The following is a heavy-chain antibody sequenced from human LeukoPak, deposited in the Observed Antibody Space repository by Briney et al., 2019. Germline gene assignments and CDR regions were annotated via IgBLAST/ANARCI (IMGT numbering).Heavy chain of an antibody. D-gene: IGHD3-9*01. J-gene: IGHJ3*02. V-gene: IGHV4-59*01. CDR3: ARLTGYRIESAFDI. Sequence: PSETLSLTCTVSGGSISSYYWSWIRQPPGKGLEWIRYIYYSGSTNYNPSLKSRVTISVDTSKNQFSLKLSSVTAADTAVYYCARLTGYRIESAFDIWGQGTMVTVSS. CDR2: IYYSGST. CDR1: GGSISSYY.